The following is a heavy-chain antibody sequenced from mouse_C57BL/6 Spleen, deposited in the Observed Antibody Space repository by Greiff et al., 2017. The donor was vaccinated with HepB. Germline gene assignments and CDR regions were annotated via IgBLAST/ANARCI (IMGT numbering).Heavy chain of an antibody. Sequence: VQLQQPGAELVMPGASVKLSCKASGYTFISYWMHWVKQRPGQGLEWIGEIDPSDSYTNYNQKFKGKSTLTVDKSSSTAYMQLSSLTSEDSAVYYCARIRSGYNYAMDYWGQGTSVTVSS. CDR2: IDPSDSYT. J-gene: IGHJ4*01. CDR1: GYTFISYW. V-gene: IGHV1-69*01. CDR3: ARIRSGYNYAMDY. D-gene: IGHD3-2*02.